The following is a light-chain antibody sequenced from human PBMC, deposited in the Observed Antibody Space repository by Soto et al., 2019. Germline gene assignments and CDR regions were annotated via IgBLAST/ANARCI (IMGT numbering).Light chain of an antibody. CDR3: QQYNNWWT. Sequence: EIVMTQSPATLSVSPGERATLSCSASQSVSNDLAWYQQIPGQAPRLLIYGASARATGVPARFSGSGSGTEFTLTISRLQSEDFAVYYCQQYNNWWTFGQGTKVDIK. J-gene: IGKJ1*01. CDR1: QSVSND. V-gene: IGKV3-15*01. CDR2: GAS.